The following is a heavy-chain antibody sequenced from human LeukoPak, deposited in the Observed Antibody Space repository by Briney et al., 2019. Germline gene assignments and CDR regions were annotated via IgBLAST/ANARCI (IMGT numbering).Heavy chain of an antibody. J-gene: IGHJ4*02. CDR3: SRGQWELASFDY. V-gene: IGHV4-59*01. CDR1: GDFIRTYY. Sequence: PSETLSLTCTVSGDFIRTYYWSWIRQPPGKGLEWIGYIYDSGSTNYNPSLKSRLNISVDTSKSQFSLNLSSVTAADTAVYYCSRGQWELASFDYWGQGTLVTVSS. D-gene: IGHD1-26*01. CDR2: IYDSGST.